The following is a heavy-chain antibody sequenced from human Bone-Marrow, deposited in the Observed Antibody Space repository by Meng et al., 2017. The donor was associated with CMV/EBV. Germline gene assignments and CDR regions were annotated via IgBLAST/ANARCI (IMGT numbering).Heavy chain of an antibody. CDR2: ISYDGSNK. V-gene: IGHV3-30-3*01. Sequence: GESLKISCAASGFTFSSYAMHWVRQAPGKGLEWVAVISYDGSNKYYADSVKGRFTISRDNAKNSLYLQMNSLRAEDTAVYYCARGTGWVVAPVDYWGQGTLVTASS. J-gene: IGHJ4*02. CDR1: GFTFSSYA. D-gene: IGHD2-2*01. CDR3: ARGTGWVVAPVDY.